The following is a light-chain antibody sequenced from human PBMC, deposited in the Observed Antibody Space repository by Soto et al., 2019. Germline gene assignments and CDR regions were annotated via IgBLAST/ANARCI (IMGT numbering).Light chain of an antibody. Sequence: EIVLTQSPGTLSLSPGERATLSCRASQIVSCRYLAWYQQKPGQAPRLLSYVASSRATGIPARLSCSGSGTDFTLTISSLETEDFALYYGHQYGSAPCNFGQGTKLEIK. V-gene: IGKV3-20*01. CDR1: QIVSCRY. J-gene: IGKJ2*02. CDR2: VAS. CDR3: HQYGSAPCN.